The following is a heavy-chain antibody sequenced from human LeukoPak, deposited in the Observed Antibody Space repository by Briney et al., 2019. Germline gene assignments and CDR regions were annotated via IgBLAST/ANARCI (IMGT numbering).Heavy chain of an antibody. Sequence: PSGTLSLTCAVYGGSFSGYYWGWIRQPPGKGLEWIGEINHSGSTNYNPSLKSRVTISVDTSKNQFSLKLSSVTAADTAVYYCARGRRGYSYGPGSGSFDYWGQGTLVTVSS. CDR1: GGSFSGYY. CDR3: ARGRRGYSYGPGSGSFDY. V-gene: IGHV4-34*01. CDR2: INHSGST. D-gene: IGHD5-18*01. J-gene: IGHJ4*02.